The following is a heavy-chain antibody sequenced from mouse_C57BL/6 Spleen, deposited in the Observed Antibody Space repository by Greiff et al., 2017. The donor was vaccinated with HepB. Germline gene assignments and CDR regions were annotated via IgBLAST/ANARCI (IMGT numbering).Heavy chain of an antibody. CDR1: GYTFTSYW. Sequence: QVQLQQPGAELVRPGSSVKLSCKASGYTFTSYWMDWVKQRPGQGLEWIGNIYPSDSETHYNQKFKDKATLTVDKSSSTAYMQLSSLKSEDSAVYYGARGGITTVWNAMDYWGQGTSVTVSS. CDR2: IYPSDSET. CDR3: ARGGITTVWNAMDY. J-gene: IGHJ4*01. V-gene: IGHV1-61*01. D-gene: IGHD1-1*01.